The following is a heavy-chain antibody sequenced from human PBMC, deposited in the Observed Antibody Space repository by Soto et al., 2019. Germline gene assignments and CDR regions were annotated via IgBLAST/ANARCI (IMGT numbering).Heavy chain of an antibody. J-gene: IGHJ3*02. Sequence: QVQLQESGPGLVKPSETLSLTCTVSGGSISSYYWSWIRQPPGKGLEWIGYIYYSGSTNYNPSLKSRVTISVDTSKNQFSLKLSSVTAADTAVYYCARRYSSAFDIWGQGIMVTVSS. CDR2: IYYSGST. CDR3: ARRYSSAFDI. CDR1: GGSISSYY. V-gene: IGHV4-59*08. D-gene: IGHD6-13*01.